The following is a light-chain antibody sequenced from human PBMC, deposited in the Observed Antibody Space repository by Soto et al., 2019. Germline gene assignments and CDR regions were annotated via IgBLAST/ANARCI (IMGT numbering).Light chain of an antibody. CDR3: SSCTMSSTLGV. V-gene: IGLV2-14*01. J-gene: IGLJ3*02. CDR1: SSDVGDCNY. Sequence: QSALTQPASVSGSPGQSISISCTGTSSDVGDCNYVSWYQQHPGKAPKVMIYEVSNRPSGVSNRFSGSKSGNTASLTISGLQTEDEADYHCSSCTMSSTLGVFGGGTKLTVL. CDR2: EVS.